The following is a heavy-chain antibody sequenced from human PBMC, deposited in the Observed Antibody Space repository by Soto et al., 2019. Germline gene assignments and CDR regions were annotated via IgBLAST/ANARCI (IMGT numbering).Heavy chain of an antibody. V-gene: IGHV3-21*01. J-gene: IGHJ5*02. CDR2: ISSSSSYI. CDR1: GFTFSSYS. CDR3: ARGTVPAAIQWFDP. Sequence: GGSLRLSCAASGFTFSSYSMNWVRQAPGKGLEWVSSISSSSSYIYYADSVKGRFTISRDNAKNSLYLQMNSLRAEDTAVYYCARGTVPAAIQWFDPWGQGTLVTVSS. D-gene: IGHD2-2*02.